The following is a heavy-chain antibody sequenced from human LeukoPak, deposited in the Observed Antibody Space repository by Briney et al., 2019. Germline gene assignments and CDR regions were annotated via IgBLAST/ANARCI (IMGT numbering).Heavy chain of an antibody. D-gene: IGHD7-27*01. CDR2: INPSGGST. J-gene: IGHJ4*02. V-gene: IGHV1-46*01. Sequence: ASVKVSCKASGYTFTSYYMHWVRQAPGQGLEWMGIINPSGGSTSYAQKFQGRVTMTRDTSTSTAYMELNNLRSDDTAIYYCARDVEARTWGLGNYWGQGTLVTVSS. CDR3: ARDVEARTWGLGNY. CDR1: GYTFTSYY.